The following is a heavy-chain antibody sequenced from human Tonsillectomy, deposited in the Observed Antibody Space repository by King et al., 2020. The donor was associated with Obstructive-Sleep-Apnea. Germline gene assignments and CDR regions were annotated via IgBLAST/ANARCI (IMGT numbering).Heavy chain of an antibody. CDR3: ARRSGISYGYFDF. J-gene: IGHJ4*02. D-gene: IGHD3-16*01. V-gene: IGHV3-23*04. Sequence: VQLVESGGGLVEPGKSLRLSCAASGFTFRNYAMSWVRQAPGKGLEWVSALTGSGDTTYYADSVKGRFTISRDNSREWLYLEMNSPTVQDPAVYYCARRSGISYGYFDFWGQGILVTVSS. CDR1: GFTFRNYA. CDR2: LTGSGDTT.